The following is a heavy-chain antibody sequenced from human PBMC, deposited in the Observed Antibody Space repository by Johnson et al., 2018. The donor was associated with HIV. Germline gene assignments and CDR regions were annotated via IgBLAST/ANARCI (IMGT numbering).Heavy chain of an antibody. CDR2: INWNGGST. CDR3: ARVRIVGVVGAEIDAFDI. Sequence: VQLVESGGGVVRPGGSLRLSCAASGFTFDDYGMSWVRQAPGKGLEWVSGINWNGGSTGYADSVKGRFTISRDNAKNSLYLQMNSLRAEDTAVYYCARVRIVGVVGAEIDAFDIWGQGTMVTVSS. D-gene: IGHD2-15*01. CDR1: GFTFDDYG. V-gene: IGHV3-20*04. J-gene: IGHJ3*02.